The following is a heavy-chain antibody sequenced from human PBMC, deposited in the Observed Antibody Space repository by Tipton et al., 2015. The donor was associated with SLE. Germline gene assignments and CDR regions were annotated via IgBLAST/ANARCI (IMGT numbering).Heavy chain of an antibody. Sequence: SLRLSCAASGFTYSEYAMHWVRPGPGKGLEWVAFIRADGSNTDYADSVMGRFTISRDNSKNTLYLQMNRLRVEDTAVYYCAGGTGAYFDHWGQGTLVTVSS. CDR1: GFTYSEYA. D-gene: IGHD3-16*01. V-gene: IGHV3-30*02. CDR2: IRADGSNT. J-gene: IGHJ4*02. CDR3: AGGTGAYFDH.